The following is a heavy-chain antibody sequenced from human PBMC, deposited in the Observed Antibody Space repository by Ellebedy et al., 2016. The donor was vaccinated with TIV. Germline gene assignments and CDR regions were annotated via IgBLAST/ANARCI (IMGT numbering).Heavy chain of an antibody. CDR3: ARERRSGSGSYHNWFDL. CDR1: GGSISSSAYY. D-gene: IGHD3-10*01. CDR2: IYYSGNT. Sequence: MPSETLSLTCTVSGGSISSSAYYWSWIRQHPGKGLEWIGYIYYSGNTYYNPSLKSLVTISVDTSKNQFSLKLSSVTAADTAVYYCARERRSGSGSYHNWFDLWGQGTLVTVSS. J-gene: IGHJ5*02. V-gene: IGHV4-31*01.